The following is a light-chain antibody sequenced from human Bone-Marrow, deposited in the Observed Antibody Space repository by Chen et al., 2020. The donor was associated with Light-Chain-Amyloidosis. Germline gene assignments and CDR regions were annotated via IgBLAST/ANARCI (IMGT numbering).Light chain of an antibody. CDR3: QSYQGSSQGV. J-gene: IGLJ3*02. CDR2: EDD. Sequence: NFMLTQPHSVSESPGKTVIISCTRSSGSIATNYVQRYQQRPGSSPTTVIYEDDQRPSGVPDRFSCSIDRSSNPASLTISGLKTEDEADYYCQSYQGSSQGVFGGGTKLTVL. V-gene: IGLV6-57*01. CDR1: SGSIATNY.